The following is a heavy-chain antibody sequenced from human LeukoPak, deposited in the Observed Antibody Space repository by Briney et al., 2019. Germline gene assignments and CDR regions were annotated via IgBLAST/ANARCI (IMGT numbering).Heavy chain of an antibody. Sequence: PGGSLRLSCAASGFTFSSYGMHWVRQAPGKGLEWVAFIRYDGSNKYYADSVKGRFTISRDNSKNTLYLQMNSLRAEDTAVYYCAKDGSMVRGVIIIPLYYYYMDVWGKGTTVTIPS. V-gene: IGHV3-30*02. CDR1: GFTFSSYG. CDR3: AKDGSMVRGVIIIPLYYYYMDV. CDR2: IRYDGSNK. D-gene: IGHD3-10*01. J-gene: IGHJ6*03.